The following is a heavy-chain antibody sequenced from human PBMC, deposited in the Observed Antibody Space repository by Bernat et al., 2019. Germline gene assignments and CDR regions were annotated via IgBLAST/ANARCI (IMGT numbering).Heavy chain of an antibody. D-gene: IGHD6-19*01. Sequence: EVQLVESGGGLVQPGGSLRLSCAASGFTFSSYDMHWVRQATGKGLEWVSAIGTAGDTYYPGSVKGRFTISRDNSKNTLYLQMNSLRAEDTALYYCARDTGSSGLFDYWGQGTLVTVSS. J-gene: IGHJ4*02. CDR2: IGTAGDT. CDR3: ARDTGSSGLFDY. V-gene: IGHV3-13*01. CDR1: GFTFSSYD.